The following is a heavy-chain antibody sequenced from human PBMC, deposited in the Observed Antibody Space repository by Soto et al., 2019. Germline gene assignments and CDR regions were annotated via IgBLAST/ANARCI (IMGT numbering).Heavy chain of an antibody. Sequence: GGSLRLSCAASGFTFSSYSMNWVRQAPGKGLEWVSSISSSSSYIYYEDSVKGRFTISRDNAKNSLYLQMNSLRAEDTAVYYCARAQGYCSGGSCYAGWFDPWGQGTLVTVSS. J-gene: IGHJ5*02. CDR3: ARAQGYCSGGSCYAGWFDP. V-gene: IGHV3-21*01. CDR2: ISSSSSYI. D-gene: IGHD2-15*01. CDR1: GFTFSSYS.